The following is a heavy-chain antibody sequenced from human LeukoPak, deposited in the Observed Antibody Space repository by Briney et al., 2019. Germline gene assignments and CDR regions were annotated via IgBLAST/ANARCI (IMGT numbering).Heavy chain of an antibody. D-gene: IGHD2-21*02. CDR1: GFTFSSYA. Sequence: GGSLRLSCAASGFTFSSYAMSWVRQAPGKGLEWVSAISGSGGSTYYADSVKGRFTISRDNSKNTLYLQMNSLKAEDTAVYYCAKRLSYYYYYMDVWGKGTTVTVSS. CDR3: AKRLSYYYYYMDV. J-gene: IGHJ6*03. CDR2: ISGSGGST. V-gene: IGHV3-23*01.